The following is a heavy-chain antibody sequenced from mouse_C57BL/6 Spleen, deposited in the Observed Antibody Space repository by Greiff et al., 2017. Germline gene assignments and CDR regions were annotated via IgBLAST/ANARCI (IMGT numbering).Heavy chain of an antibody. CDR1: GYTFTSYW. D-gene: IGHD1-1*01. CDR3: ERGGEFYGSREGIMGY. CDR2: IHPNSGST. V-gene: IGHV1-64*01. J-gene: IGHJ4*01. Sequence: QVQLKQPGAELVKPGASVKLSCKASGYTFTSYWMHWVQQRPGQGLEWIGMIHPNSGSTNYNEKFKSKATLTVDKSSSPAYMQLSSLTSEDSEVYDCERGGEFYGSREGIMGYWGQGTSVTVSS.